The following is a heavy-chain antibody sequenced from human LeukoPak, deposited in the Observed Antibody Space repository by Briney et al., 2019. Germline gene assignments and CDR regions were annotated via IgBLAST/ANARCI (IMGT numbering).Heavy chain of an antibody. J-gene: IGHJ6*03. V-gene: IGHV3-23*01. D-gene: IGHD3-3*01. CDR2: ISGSGGST. CDR1: GFTFSSYA. Sequence: PGGSLRLSCAASGFTFSSYAMSWVRQAPGKGLEWVSAISGSGGSTYYADSVKGRFTISRDNSKNTLYLQMNSLRAEDTAVYYCAKDKYNFWRGSNYYYMDVWGKGTTVTVSS. CDR3: AKDKYNFWRGSNYYYMDV.